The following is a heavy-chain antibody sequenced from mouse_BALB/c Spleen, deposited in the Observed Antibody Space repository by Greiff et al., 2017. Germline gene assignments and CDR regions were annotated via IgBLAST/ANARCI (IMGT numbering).Heavy chain of an antibody. CDR1: GYTFTSYW. CDR2: INPSNGRT. D-gene: IGHD1-1*01. Sequence: QVQLKQPGAELVKPGASVKLSCKASGYTFTSYWMHWVKQRPGQGLEWIGEINPSNGRTNYNEKFKSKATLTVDKSSSTAYMQLSSLTSEDSAVYYCARGYYGSSPYFDYWGQGTTLTVSS. V-gene: IGHV1S81*02. J-gene: IGHJ2*01. CDR3: ARGYYGSSPYFDY.